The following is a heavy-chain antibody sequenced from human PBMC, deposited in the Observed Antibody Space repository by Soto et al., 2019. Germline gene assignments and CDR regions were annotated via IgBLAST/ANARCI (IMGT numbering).Heavy chain of an antibody. J-gene: IGHJ4*02. D-gene: IGHD5-18*01. Sequence: ASVKVSCKASGYTFTGYYMHWVRQAPGQGLEWMGWINPNSGGTNYAQKFQGWVTMTRDTSISTAYMELSRLRSDDTAVYYCARDLDSYGYNVGYYFDYWGQGTLVTVSS. CDR1: GYTFTGYY. V-gene: IGHV1-2*04. CDR2: INPNSGGT. CDR3: ARDLDSYGYNVGYYFDY.